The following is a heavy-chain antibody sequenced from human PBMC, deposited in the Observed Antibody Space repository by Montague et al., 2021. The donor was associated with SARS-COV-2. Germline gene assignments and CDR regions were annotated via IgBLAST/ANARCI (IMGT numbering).Heavy chain of an antibody. CDR3: ARDGYSSGWNGLHWFDP. Sequence: TLSLTCTVSIASISSGSYYWSWIRQPAGKGLEWIGRIYTSGSTNYNPSLKSRVTISVDTSKNQFSLKLSSVTAADTAVYYCARDGYSSGWNGLHWFDPWGQGPLVTVSS. CDR1: IASISSGSYY. CDR2: IYTSGST. V-gene: IGHV4-61*02. J-gene: IGHJ5*02. D-gene: IGHD6-25*01.